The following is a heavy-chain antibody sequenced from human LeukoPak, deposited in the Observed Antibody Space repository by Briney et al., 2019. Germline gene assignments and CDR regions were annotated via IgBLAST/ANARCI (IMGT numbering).Heavy chain of an antibody. CDR3: AAKGNGYTGSYVFAH. D-gene: IGHD1-26*01. V-gene: IGHV1-2*02. CDR1: GYTFTGYY. Sequence: ASVKVSCKASGYTFTGYYMHWVRQAPGQGLEWMGWINPNSGGTNYADSVKGRFTISRDNSENTLHLQMNSLRAEDTAVYYCAAKGNGYTGSYVFAHWGQGTLVTVSS. J-gene: IGHJ4*02. CDR2: INPNSGGT.